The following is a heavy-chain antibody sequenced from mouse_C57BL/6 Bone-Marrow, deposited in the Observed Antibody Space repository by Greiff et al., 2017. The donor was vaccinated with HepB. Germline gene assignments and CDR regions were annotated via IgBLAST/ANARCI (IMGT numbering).Heavy chain of an antibody. V-gene: IGHV14-3*01. CDR2: IDPANGNT. Sequence: VQLQQSVAELVRPGASVKLSCTASGFNIKNTYMHWVKQRPEQGLEWIGRIDPANGNTKYAPKFQGKATITADTSSNTAYLQLSSLTSEDTAIYDCARNYYGSSYRFDYWGQGTTLTVSS. D-gene: IGHD1-1*01. CDR1: GFNIKNTY. CDR3: ARNYYGSSYRFDY. J-gene: IGHJ2*01.